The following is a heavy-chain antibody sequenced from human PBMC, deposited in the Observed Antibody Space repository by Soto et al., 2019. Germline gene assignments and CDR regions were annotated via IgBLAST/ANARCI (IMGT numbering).Heavy chain of an antibody. D-gene: IGHD6-13*01. CDR2: VYTSGYS. CDR1: GGSISSDY. Sequence: VQLQESGPGLVKPSETLSLICTVSGGSISSDYLSWIRQPAGKGLEWIGRVYTSGYSNSNPSLKSRVTMSVDTSKKQFSLNLSSVTAADTAVYYCAREPTTAGTVNWFDPWGQGPLVTVSS. J-gene: IGHJ5*02. V-gene: IGHV4-4*07. CDR3: AREPTTAGTVNWFDP.